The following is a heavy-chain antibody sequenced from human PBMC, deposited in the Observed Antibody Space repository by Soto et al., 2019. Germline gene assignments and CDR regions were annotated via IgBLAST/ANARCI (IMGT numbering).Heavy chain of an antibody. J-gene: IGHJ5*02. Sequence: GGSLRLSCAASGFIFNNYAMSWVRQAPGKGLEWVSGISASGSRTFYADSVKGRFTVSRSFSKNTLSLQMDSLRAEDTAVYFCAKDLGPIVVVVAATALGSWGQGTLVTVSS. CDR3: AKDLGPIVVVVAATALGS. D-gene: IGHD2-15*01. CDR2: ISASGSRT. V-gene: IGHV3-23*01. CDR1: GFIFNNYA.